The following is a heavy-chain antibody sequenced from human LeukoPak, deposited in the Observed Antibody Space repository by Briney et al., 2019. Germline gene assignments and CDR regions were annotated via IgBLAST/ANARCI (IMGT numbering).Heavy chain of an antibody. CDR2: IYTSGST. Sequence: PSETLSLTCTVSGGPISSYYWSWIRQPAGKGLEWIGRIYTSGSTNYNPSLKSRVTMSVDTSKNQFSLKLSSVTAADTAVYYCAREILLLSQDAFDIWGQGTMVTVSS. V-gene: IGHV4-4*07. J-gene: IGHJ3*02. CDR3: AREILLLSQDAFDI. CDR1: GGPISSYY. D-gene: IGHD2-15*01.